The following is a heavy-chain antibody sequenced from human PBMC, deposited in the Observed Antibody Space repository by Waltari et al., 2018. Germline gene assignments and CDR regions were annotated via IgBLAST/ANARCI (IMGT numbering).Heavy chain of an antibody. CDR3: AKVHRGYYY. D-gene: IGHD3-22*01. CDR2: IIPMFGTP. Sequence: QVQLVQSGAEVKKPGSSVKVSCQTFGGTFSRNTISWVRQAPGQGLEWMGGIIPMFGTPSYAQKVQDRVTITADESTSTAYMEVSTLRSEDTAVYYCAKVHRGYYYWGQGTPVTVSS. J-gene: IGHJ4*02. V-gene: IGHV1-69*01. CDR1: GGTFSRNT.